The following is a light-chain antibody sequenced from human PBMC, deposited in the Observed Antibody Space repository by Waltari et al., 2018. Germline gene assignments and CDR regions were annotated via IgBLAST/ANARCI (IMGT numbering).Light chain of an antibody. CDR1: SSDSGGYNY. CDR3: SSFTSSTTGI. Sequence: SALTQPDSVSGSPGQSITISCSGISSDSGGYNYVSWYQQHPGEAPKVLIYDVTKRPSGVSNRCSDSKAGSSASLTISGLQPEDEADYYCSSFTSSTTGIFGGGTKLTVL. CDR2: DVT. V-gene: IGLV2-14*03. J-gene: IGLJ2*01.